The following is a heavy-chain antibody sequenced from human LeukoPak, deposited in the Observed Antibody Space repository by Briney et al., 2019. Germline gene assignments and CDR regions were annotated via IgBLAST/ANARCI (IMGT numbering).Heavy chain of an antibody. CDR1: GGSISSYY. D-gene: IGHD5-24*01. Sequence: PSETLSLTCTVSGGSISSYYWSWIRQPPGKGLEWIGHIYYSGSTNYNPSLKSRVTISIDTSKNQFSLRLSSVTAADTAVYYCARARGATIFQSAFDIWGQGTMVTVSS. CDR2: IYYSGST. V-gene: IGHV4-59*01. CDR3: ARARGATIFQSAFDI. J-gene: IGHJ3*02.